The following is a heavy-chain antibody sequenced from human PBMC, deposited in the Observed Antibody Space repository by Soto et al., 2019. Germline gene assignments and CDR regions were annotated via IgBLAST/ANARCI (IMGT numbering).Heavy chain of an antibody. CDR1: GYKYSRNSAA. J-gene: IGHJ6*02. CDR3: ARDSGWIAVASTHYYYGMDV. Sequence: PTPTLPITYAICGYKYSRNSAAWNWKRKSPSRGLEWLGRTYYRSKWYNDYAVSVKSRITINPDTSKNQFSLQLNSVTPEDTAVYYCARDSGWIAVASTHYYYGMDVWGQRT. CDR2: TYYRSKWYN. D-gene: IGHD6-19*01. V-gene: IGHV6-1*01.